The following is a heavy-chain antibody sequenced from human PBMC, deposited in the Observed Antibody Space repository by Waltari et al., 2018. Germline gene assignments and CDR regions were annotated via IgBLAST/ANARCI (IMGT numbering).Heavy chain of an antibody. CDR3: ARHGSFVIPDY. CDR2: IYYSGST. V-gene: IGHV4-39*01. CDR1: GGSISSSSYY. J-gene: IGHJ4*02. D-gene: IGHD1-26*01. Sequence: QPQLQESGPGLVKPSETLSLTCTVSGGSISSSSYYWGWIRQPPGKGLEWIGSIYYSGSTSYNPSLKSRGTISVDTSKTQFSLKLSSVTAADTAVYYCARHGSFVIPDYWGQGTLVTVSS.